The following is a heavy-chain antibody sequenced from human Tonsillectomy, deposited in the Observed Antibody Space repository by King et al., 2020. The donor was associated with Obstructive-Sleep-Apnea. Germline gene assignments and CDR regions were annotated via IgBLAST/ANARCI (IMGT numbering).Heavy chain of an antibody. CDR1: GGSIIRTTYY. J-gene: IGHJ3*02. CDR2: ISYSGST. D-gene: IGHD2-21*02. V-gene: IGHV4-39*07. CDR3: ARPAYCGGDCYSYGAFDI. Sequence: MQLQESGPGLVKPSETLSLTCTVSGGSIIRTTYYWGWVRQPPGKGLEWIGRISYSGSTYYNPSLKSRVTVSVDTSKNQFSLKLSSVTAADTAVYYCARPAYCGGDCYSYGAFDIWGQGTMVTVSS.